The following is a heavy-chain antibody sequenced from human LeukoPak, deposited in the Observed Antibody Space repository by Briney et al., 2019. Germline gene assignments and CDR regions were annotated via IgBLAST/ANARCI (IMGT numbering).Heavy chain of an antibody. Sequence: GGSLRLSCAASGFTFSTYWMSWVRQAPGEGLEWVANIKQDGSEKYYVDSVKGRFTIFRDNAKNSLYLQMNSLRVEDTAVYYCARTYYYDSSGYFDAFDIWGQGTMVTVSS. J-gene: IGHJ3*02. CDR2: IKQDGSEK. CDR1: GFTFSTYW. CDR3: ARTYYYDSSGYFDAFDI. V-gene: IGHV3-7*01. D-gene: IGHD3-22*01.